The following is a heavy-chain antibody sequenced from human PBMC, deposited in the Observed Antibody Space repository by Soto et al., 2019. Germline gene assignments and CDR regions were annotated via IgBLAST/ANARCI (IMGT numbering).Heavy chain of an antibody. CDR3: PRPRATRVADSSPFRSFFYW. Sequence: GSAVKVSCKASVGTFSSYAISWVRQAPGQELEWMGGIIPIFGTANYAQKFQGRVTITADESTSTAHMELSILRSEDMSLYYRPRPRATRVADSSPFRSFFYW. V-gene: IGHV1-69*13. D-gene: IGHD1-1*01. CDR1: VGTFSSYA. CDR2: IIPIFGTA. J-gene: IGHJ2*01.